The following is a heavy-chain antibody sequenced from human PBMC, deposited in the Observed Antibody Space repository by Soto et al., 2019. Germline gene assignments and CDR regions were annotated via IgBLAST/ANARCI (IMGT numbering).Heavy chain of an antibody. J-gene: IGHJ4*02. D-gene: IGHD3-22*01. CDR1: GGSVSSGSYY. Sequence: QVQLQESGPGLVKPSETLSLTCTVSGGSVSSGSYYWSWIRQPPGKGLEWIGYIYYSGSTNYNPSLKSRVTISVDTSKHQFSLKLSSVTAADTAVYYCASFPLPQYYYDSSGYYYGWCQGTLVTVSS. V-gene: IGHV4-61*01. CDR3: ASFPLPQYYYDSSGYYYG. CDR2: IYYSGST.